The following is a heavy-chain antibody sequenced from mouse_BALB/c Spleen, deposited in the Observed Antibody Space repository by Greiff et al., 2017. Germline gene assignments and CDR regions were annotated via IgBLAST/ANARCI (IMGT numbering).Heavy chain of an antibody. J-gene: IGHJ4*01. CDR1: GYAFSSYW. CDR2: IYPGDGDT. D-gene: IGHD1-1*01. V-gene: IGHV1-80*01. Sequence: VQVVESGAELVRPGSSVKISCKASGYAFSSYWMNWVKQRPGQGLEWIGQIYPGDGDTNYNGKFKGKATLTADKSSSTAYMQLSSLTSEDSAVYFCARQIIYYGSSSYAMDYWGQGTSVTVSS. CDR3: ARQIIYYGSSSYAMDY.